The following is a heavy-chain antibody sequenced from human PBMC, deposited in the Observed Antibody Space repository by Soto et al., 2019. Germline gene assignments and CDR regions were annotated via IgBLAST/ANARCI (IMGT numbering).Heavy chain of an antibody. CDR2: INDDGSST. CDR3: TRGPRSTSTGTGAF. Sequence: GGSLILSCAASGFTFSMYWMHWVRQVPGKGPEWVSRINDDGSSTNYADSVKGRFTISRDNAKNTLYLQMNDLRAEDTAVYYCTRGPRSTSTGTGAFWGQGTLVTVSS. J-gene: IGHJ4*02. D-gene: IGHD1-1*01. V-gene: IGHV3-74*01. CDR1: GFTFSMYW.